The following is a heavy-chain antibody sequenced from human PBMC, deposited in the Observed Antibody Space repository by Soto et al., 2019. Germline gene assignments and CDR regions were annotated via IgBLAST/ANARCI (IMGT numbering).Heavy chain of an antibody. V-gene: IGHV4-39*01. J-gene: IGHJ3*01. D-gene: IGHD3-9*01. CDR2: ISYSDIT. CDR3: ARSVYSDDWFSPIHDAFDV. CDR1: GGSITSGAFY. Sequence: QLQLQESGPGLVKPSETLSLSCTVSGGSITSGAFYWGWIRQSPGKGLEWIATISYSDITYSNPSFKSRVTLSLDTSKSQFSLRLTSVTAAASAVYFCARSVYSDDWFSPIHDAFDVWGQGTLVSVSS.